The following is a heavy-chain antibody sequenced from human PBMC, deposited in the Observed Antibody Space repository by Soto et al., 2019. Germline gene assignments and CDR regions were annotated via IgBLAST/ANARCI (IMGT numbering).Heavy chain of an antibody. CDR3: ARVGGGDLDY. V-gene: IGHV4-30-4*01. CDR2: IYYSGST. J-gene: IGHJ4*02. Sequence: QVQLQESGPGLVKPSQTLSLTCTVSGSSISSGDYYWSWIRQPPGQVLVWIGYIYYSGSTYYNPSLKSRVTISVDASKNQFSLKLSSVTAADTAVYYCARVGGGDLDYWGQGTLVAVSS. D-gene: IGHD2-21*01. CDR1: GSSISSGDYY.